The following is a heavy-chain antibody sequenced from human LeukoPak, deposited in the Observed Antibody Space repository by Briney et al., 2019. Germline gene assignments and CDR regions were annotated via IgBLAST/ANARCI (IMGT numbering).Heavy chain of an antibody. CDR1: GFTFSTYW. V-gene: IGHV3-7*01. CDR3: ARDRAAAGLFDY. Sequence: GGSLRLSCAASGFTFSTYWMSWVRQAPGKGLEWVANIKEDGSEKNYVDSVKGRFTMSRDNTKNSVYLQMNSLRAEDTAVYYCARDRAAAGLFDYWGQGTLVTVSS. D-gene: IGHD6-25*01. J-gene: IGHJ4*02. CDR2: IKEDGSEK.